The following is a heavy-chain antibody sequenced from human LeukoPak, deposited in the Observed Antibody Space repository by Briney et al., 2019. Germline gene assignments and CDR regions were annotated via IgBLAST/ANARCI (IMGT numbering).Heavy chain of an antibody. CDR3: ARAFSETDFDY. Sequence: PGGSLRLSCAASGFTFSSYSMNWVRQAPGKGLEWVSSISSSSSCIYYADSVKGRFTISSDNAKNSLYLQMNSLRAEDTAVYYCARAFSETDFDYWGQGTLVTVSS. J-gene: IGHJ4*02. V-gene: IGHV3-21*01. CDR2: ISSSSSCI. D-gene: IGHD3-16*01. CDR1: GFTFSSYS.